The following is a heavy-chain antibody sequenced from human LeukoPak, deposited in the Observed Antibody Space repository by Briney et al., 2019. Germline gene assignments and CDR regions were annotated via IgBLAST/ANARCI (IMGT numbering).Heavy chain of an antibody. J-gene: IGHJ4*02. CDR1: GFRFSDYW. V-gene: IGHV3-7*01. D-gene: IGHD3-22*01. Sequence: GGPLRLSCAAPGFRFSDYWMTWVRQAPGKGLEGVANIKTDGSAKYYPDSVKGRLPVSRDNAKNSLYLQMNNMRVEDTAIYYCTKDLNHDSSGWGQGTLVTVSS. CDR3: TKDLNHDSSG. CDR2: IKTDGSAK.